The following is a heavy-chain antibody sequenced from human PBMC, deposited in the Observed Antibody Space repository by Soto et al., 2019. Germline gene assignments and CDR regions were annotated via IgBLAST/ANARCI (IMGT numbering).Heavy chain of an antibody. CDR1: GASITTSGNT. CDR2: IYPSGAT. J-gene: IGHJ6*03. D-gene: IGHD3-10*01. CDR3: ARAISSSVLYIDF. V-gene: IGHV4-30-2*01. Sequence: QVQLQESGSGLVKPSQTLSLSCDVSGASITTSGNTWTWVRQPPGKGLEWIGYIYPSGATYYNPSLKTRVTISMERSKNRFSLNVNSATAADTAVYYCARAISSSVLYIDFWGQGTTITVSS.